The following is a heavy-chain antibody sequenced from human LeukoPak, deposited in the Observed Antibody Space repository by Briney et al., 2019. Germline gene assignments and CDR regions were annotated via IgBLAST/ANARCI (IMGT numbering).Heavy chain of an antibody. D-gene: IGHD3-3*01. J-gene: IGHJ4*02. V-gene: IGHV1-18*01. CDR1: GYTFTSYG. CDR2: ISAYNGNT. CDR3: ARDSGNFGRGAYYDFWSGYYTEYYLDY. Sequence: ASVKVSCKAPGYTFTSYGISWVRQAPGQGLEWMGWISAYNGNTNYAQKLQGRVTMTTDTSTSTAYMELRSLRSDDTAVYYCARDSGNFGRGAYYDFWSGYYTEYYLDYWGQGTLVTVSS.